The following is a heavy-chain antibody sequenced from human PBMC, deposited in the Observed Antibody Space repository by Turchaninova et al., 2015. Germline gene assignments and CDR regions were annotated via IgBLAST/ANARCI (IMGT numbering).Heavy chain of an antibody. Sequence: VQLVESGGGVVQPGRSLRLSCAASGFTFSNYGMHWVRQAPGKGLEGVAVISYDGSKKDYADSVKGRFTISRDNAKNTLYLQMNSLRAEDTAVYYCAKFSSSSSDFDYWGQGTLVTVSS. J-gene: IGHJ4*02. CDR3: AKFSSSSSDFDY. V-gene: IGHV3-30*18. D-gene: IGHD6-6*01. CDR1: GFTFSNYG. CDR2: ISYDGSKK.